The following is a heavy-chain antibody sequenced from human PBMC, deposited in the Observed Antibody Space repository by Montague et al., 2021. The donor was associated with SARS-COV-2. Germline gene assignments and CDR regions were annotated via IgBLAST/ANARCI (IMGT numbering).Heavy chain of an antibody. V-gene: IGHV4-34*01. CDR1: GTSFSGYY. CDR2: INHGGST. D-gene: IGHD3-10*01. CDR3: ARLRDGVVPSPILGVGPYYSYYYMDV. Sequence: SETLSLTCAVHGTSFSGYYWNWIRLPPGKGLEWIGEINHGGSTKYSPSLKSRLTIPADTSKNQFSLKLTSVAAADTAVYYCARLRDGVVPSPILGVGPYYSYYYMDVWGRGTTVTVSS. J-gene: IGHJ6*03.